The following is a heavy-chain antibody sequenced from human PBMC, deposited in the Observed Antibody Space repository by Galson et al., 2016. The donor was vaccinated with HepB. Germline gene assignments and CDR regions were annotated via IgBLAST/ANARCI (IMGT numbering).Heavy chain of an antibody. V-gene: IGHV1-69*08. Sequence: SVKVSCKASGDTFSTYTINWVRQAPGQGLEWMGRIIPIFDTTNYAQKFQDRVTITADKSTSTAYMELSSLRSEDTAVYYCAREGEGDCSSNSCYNWFDSWGQGTLVTVSS. CDR2: IIPIFDTT. J-gene: IGHJ5*01. CDR3: AREGEGDCSSNSCYNWFDS. D-gene: IGHD2-2*01. CDR1: GDTFSTYT.